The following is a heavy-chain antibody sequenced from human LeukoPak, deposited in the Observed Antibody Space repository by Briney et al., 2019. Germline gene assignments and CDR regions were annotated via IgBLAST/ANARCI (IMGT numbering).Heavy chain of an antibody. CDR2: IYYSGST. CDR3: ASLKNYYDSSGYLVTDAFDI. J-gene: IGHJ3*02. D-gene: IGHD3-22*01. V-gene: IGHV4-59*01. Sequence: SETLSLTCTVSGGSISSYYWSWIRQPPGKGLEWIGYIYYSGSTNYNPSLKSRVTISVDTSKNQFSLKLSSVTAADTAVYYCASLKNYYDSSGYLVTDAFDIWGQGTMVTVSS. CDR1: GGSISSYY.